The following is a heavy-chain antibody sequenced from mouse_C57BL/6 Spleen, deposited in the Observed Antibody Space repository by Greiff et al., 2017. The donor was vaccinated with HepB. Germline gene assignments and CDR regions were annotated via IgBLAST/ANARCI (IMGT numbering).Heavy chain of an antibody. Sequence: QVQLQQPGAELVKPGASVKMSCKASGYTFTSYWITWVKQRPGQGLEWIGDIYPGSGSTNYNEKFKSKAKLTVDTSSSTAYMQLSSLTSEDSAVYYCARGGSDGYSLFAYWGQGTLVTVSA. V-gene: IGHV1-55*01. CDR3: ARGGSDGYSLFAY. D-gene: IGHD2-3*01. J-gene: IGHJ3*01. CDR1: GYTFTSYW. CDR2: IYPGSGST.